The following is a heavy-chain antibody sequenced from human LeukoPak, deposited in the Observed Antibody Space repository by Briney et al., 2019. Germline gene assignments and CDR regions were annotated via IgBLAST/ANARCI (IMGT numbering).Heavy chain of an antibody. CDR2: IYYSGST. CDR1: GDSISRSNYY. D-gene: IGHD4/OR15-4a*01. V-gene: IGHV4-39*01. CDR3: ARHSRGANSPFAS. J-gene: IGHJ4*02. Sequence: PSETLSLTCTVSGDSISRSNYYWGWVRQPPGKGLEWTASIYYSGSTYYNPSLKSRVTISVDTSKNQFSLNLSSVTAADTAVYHCARHSRGANSPFASWGQGTLVTVSS.